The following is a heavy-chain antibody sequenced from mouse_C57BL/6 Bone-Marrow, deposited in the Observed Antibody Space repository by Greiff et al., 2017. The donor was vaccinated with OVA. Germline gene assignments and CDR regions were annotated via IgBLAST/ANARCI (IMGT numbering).Heavy chain of an antibody. CDR2: ISSGGSYT. V-gene: IGHV5-6*01. CDR3: ARRGSSGYYFDY. J-gene: IGHJ2*01. D-gene: IGHD3-2*02. Sequence: EVQGVESGGDLVKPGGSLKLSCAASGFTFSSYGMSWVRQTPDKRLEWVATISSGGSYTYYPDSVKGRFTISRDNAKNTLYLQMSSLKSEDTAMYYCARRGSSGYYFDYWGQGTTLTVSS. CDR1: GFTFSSYG.